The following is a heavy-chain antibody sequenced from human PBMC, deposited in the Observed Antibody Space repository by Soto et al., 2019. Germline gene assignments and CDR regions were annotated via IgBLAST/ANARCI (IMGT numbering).Heavy chain of an antibody. Sequence: PSETLSLTCAVYGGSFSGYYWSWIRQPPGKGLEWIGEINHSGSTNYNPSLKSRVTISVDTSKNQFSLKLSSVTAADTAVYYCARKVRGVIITRWFDPWGQGTLDTVSS. CDR3: ARKVRGVIITRWFDP. CDR1: GGSFSGYY. V-gene: IGHV4-34*01. CDR2: INHSGST. J-gene: IGHJ5*02. D-gene: IGHD3-10*01.